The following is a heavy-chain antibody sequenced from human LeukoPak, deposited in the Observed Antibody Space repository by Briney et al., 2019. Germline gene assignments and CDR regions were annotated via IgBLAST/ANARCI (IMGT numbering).Heavy chain of an antibody. D-gene: IGHD4-17*01. J-gene: IGHJ5*02. V-gene: IGHV1-2*02. Sequence: GASVKVSCKASGYTFTGYYMHWVRQAPGQGLEWMGWINPNSGGTNYAQKFQGRVTMTRDTSISTAYMELSRLRSDDTAVYYCAREKTTVTHPYNWFDPWGQGTLVTVSS. CDR1: GYTFTGYY. CDR2: INPNSGGT. CDR3: AREKTTVTHPYNWFDP.